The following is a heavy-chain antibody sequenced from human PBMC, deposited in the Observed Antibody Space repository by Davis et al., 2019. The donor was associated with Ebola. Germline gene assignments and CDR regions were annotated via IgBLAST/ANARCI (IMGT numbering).Heavy chain of an antibody. J-gene: IGHJ4*02. CDR2: INPSGCST. D-gene: IGHD2-15*01. V-gene: IGHV1-46*01. CDR1: GYTFTSYY. CDR3: AHLGPQRYCSGGGCHGYLDY. Sequence: AASVTVSCKASGYTFTSYYMHWVRQAPGQGLEWMGIINPSGCSTSYAQKFQGRVTITADESTRTAYMELNGLRSEDTAVYYCAHLGPQRYCSGGGCHGYLDYWGQGTLVTVSS.